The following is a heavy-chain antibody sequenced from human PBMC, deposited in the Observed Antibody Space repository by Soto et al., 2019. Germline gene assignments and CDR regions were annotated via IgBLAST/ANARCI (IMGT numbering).Heavy chain of an antibody. D-gene: IGHD3-22*01. CDR2: INSDGSST. J-gene: IGHJ4*02. V-gene: IGHV3-74*01. CDR3: ARDYYDSSGYYFPFDY. CDR1: GFTFSSYW. Sequence: EVQLVESGGGLVRPGGSLRLSCAASGFTFSSYWMHWVRQAPGKGLVWVSRINSDGSSTSYADSVKGRFTISRDNAKNTLYLQMNSLRAEDTAVYYCARDYYDSSGYYFPFDYWGQETLVTVSS.